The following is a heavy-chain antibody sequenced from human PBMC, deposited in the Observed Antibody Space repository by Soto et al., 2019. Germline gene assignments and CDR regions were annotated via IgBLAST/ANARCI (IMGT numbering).Heavy chain of an antibody. J-gene: IGHJ4*02. D-gene: IGHD5-12*01. CDR1: GGSLSSGGYY. V-gene: IGHV4-31*03. CDR3: ARDTQRGYSGYFDS. Sequence: QVQLQESGPGLVKPSQTLSLSCTVSGGSLSSGGYYWSWIRQHPGKGLEWIGFIYYSGSNYYNPSLKIRVTISVDTSQNQFSLKLSSVTAADTAVYYCARDTQRGYSGYFDSWGQGTLVTVSS. CDR2: IYYSGSN.